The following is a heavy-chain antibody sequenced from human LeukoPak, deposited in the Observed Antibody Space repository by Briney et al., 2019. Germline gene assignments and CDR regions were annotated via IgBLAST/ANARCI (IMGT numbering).Heavy chain of an antibody. CDR1: GGTFSSYA. D-gene: IGHD3-22*01. Sequence: ASVKVSCKASGGTFSSYAISWVRQAPGQGLEWMGGIIPIFGTANYAQKFQGRVTITADESTSTAYMELSSLRSGDTAVYYCAGFDYYDSSGPFDYWGQGTLVTVSS. J-gene: IGHJ4*02. CDR2: IIPIFGTA. CDR3: AGFDYYDSSGPFDY. V-gene: IGHV1-69*13.